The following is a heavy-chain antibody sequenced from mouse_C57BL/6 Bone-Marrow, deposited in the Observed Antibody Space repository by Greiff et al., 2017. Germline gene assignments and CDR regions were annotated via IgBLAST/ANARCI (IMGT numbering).Heavy chain of an antibody. CDR2: IDPSDSYT. CDR1: GYTFTSYW. J-gene: IGHJ4*01. Sequence: QVQLQQPGAELVMPGASVKLSCKASGYTFTSYWMHWVKQRPGQGLEWIGEIDPSDSYTNYNQKFKGKSTLTVDKSSSTAYMQLSSLTSEDSAVYYCARGWLLLYDAMDYWGQGTSVTVSS. CDR3: ARGWLLLYDAMDY. D-gene: IGHD2-3*01. V-gene: IGHV1-69*01.